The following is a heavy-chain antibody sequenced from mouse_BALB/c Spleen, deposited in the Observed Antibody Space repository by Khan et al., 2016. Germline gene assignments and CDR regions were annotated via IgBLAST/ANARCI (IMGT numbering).Heavy chain of an antibody. V-gene: IGHV3-2*02. D-gene: IGHD2-1*01. J-gene: IGHJ3*01. Sequence: EVQRGESGPGLVKPSQSLSLTCTVTGYSIISDYAWNWIRQFPGDKLEWMGYITYSGSTTYNPSLKSRISITRDTSKNQFFLQLSSVTPADTATFYCARSGFNYASFSYWGQGTLVTVSA. CDR3: ARSGFNYASFSY. CDR2: ITYSGST. CDR1: GYSIISDYA.